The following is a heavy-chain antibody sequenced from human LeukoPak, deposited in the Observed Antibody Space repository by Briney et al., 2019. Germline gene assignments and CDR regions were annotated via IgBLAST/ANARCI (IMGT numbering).Heavy chain of an antibody. CDR2: ISSSSYI. V-gene: IGHV3-21*01. J-gene: IGHJ4*02. CDR3: ARAMGITGTSRY. D-gene: IGHD1-7*01. Sequence: GGSLRLSCAASGFTFSSYSMNWVCQAPGKGLEWVSSISSSSYIYYADSVKGRFTISRDNAKNSLYLQMNSLRAEDTAVYYCARAMGITGTSRYWGQGTLVTVSS. CDR1: GFTFSSYS.